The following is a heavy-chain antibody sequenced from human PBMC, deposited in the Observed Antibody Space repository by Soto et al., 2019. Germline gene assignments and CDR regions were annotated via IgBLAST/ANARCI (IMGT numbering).Heavy chain of an antibody. J-gene: IGHJ4*02. V-gene: IGHV3-30*18. CDR3: AKDHYYDIRGPDY. Sequence: QVQLVESGGGVVQPGRSLRLSCAASGFTFSNYGMHWVRQAPGKGLEWVAVIPYDGSNKYYADSVKGRFTISRDNSKNTLYLQMNSLRAEDTAVYYCAKDHYYDIRGPDYWGQGTLVTVSS. CDR2: IPYDGSNK. D-gene: IGHD3-22*01. CDR1: GFTFSNYG.